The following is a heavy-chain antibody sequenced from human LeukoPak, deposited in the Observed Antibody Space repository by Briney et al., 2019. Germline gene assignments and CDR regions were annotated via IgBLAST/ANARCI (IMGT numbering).Heavy chain of an antibody. V-gene: IGHV3-48*03. D-gene: IGHD5-12*01. CDR3: ARDVGGYDSDH. Sequence: GGSLRLSCAASGFTFSSYEMNWVRQAPGKGLEWVSYISSSGGTIYYADSVKGRFTISRDNAKNSLYLQMNSLRAEDTAVYYCARDVGGYDSDHWGQGTLVTVSS. CDR1: GFTFSSYE. J-gene: IGHJ4*02. CDR2: ISSSGGTI.